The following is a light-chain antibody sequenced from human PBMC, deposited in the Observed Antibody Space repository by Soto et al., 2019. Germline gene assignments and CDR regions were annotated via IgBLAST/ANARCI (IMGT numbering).Light chain of an antibody. J-gene: IGKJ4*01. CDR2: GAS. CDR1: QSLNSNY. Sequence: EIVLTQPPATLALSAGERAALSCRASQSLNSNYLASYQQKPRQAPRLLIYGASNRATGIPDRFSGSGSGTDFTLTISRLEPEDFAVYYCHQYDSSPLTFGGGTKVDIK. V-gene: IGKV3-20*01. CDR3: HQYDSSPLT.